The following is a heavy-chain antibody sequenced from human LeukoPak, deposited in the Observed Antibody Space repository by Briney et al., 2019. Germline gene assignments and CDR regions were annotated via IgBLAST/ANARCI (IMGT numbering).Heavy chain of an antibody. CDR1: GFTFSNYA. Sequence: GGSPRLSCAASGFTFSNYAMSWIRQAPGKGLEWLSYIRNSNTYTNYADSVKGRFTISRDNAKNSLYLQMNSLRAEDTAVYYCARDGNFYFDLWGRGTLVTVSS. CDR2: IRNSNTYT. D-gene: IGHD1-7*01. J-gene: IGHJ2*01. V-gene: IGHV3-11*06. CDR3: ARDGNFYFDL.